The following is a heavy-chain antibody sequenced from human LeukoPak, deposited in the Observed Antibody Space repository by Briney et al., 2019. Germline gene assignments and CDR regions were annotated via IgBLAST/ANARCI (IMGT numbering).Heavy chain of an antibody. CDR3: ARDRYYYDSSGGRGLDY. V-gene: IGHV4-39*07. CDR2: IYYSGST. Sequence: SETLSLTCTVSGGSISSSSYYWGWIRQPPGKGLEWIGSIYYSGSTNYNPSLKSRVTMSGDTSKNQFSLKLSSVTAADTAVYYCARDRYYYDSSGGRGLDYWGQGTLVTVSS. CDR1: GGSISSSSYY. D-gene: IGHD3-22*01. J-gene: IGHJ4*02.